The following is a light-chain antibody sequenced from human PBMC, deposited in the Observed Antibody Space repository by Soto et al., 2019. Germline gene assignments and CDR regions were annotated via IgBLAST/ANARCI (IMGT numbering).Light chain of an antibody. CDR1: QTIGKY. V-gene: IGKV1-39*01. CDR3: QQSFSIPFT. CDR2: DAS. Sequence: DIQMTQSPSSLSATVGDRITITCRASQTIGKYLNWYQQEPGRAPKLLIYDASYLQNGVPSRFSGSASGTDFILSISNLRPEDFATYYCQQSFSIPFTFGPGTKVNIK. J-gene: IGKJ3*01.